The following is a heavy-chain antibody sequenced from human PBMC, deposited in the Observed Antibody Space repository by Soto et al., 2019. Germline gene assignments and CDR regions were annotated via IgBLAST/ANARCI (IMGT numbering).Heavy chain of an antibody. CDR3: ARERSQAISDGMDL. V-gene: IGHV1-2*02. CDR1: GYTFTGYY. J-gene: IGHJ6*02. CDR2: INPETGGT. Sequence: ASVKVSCKASGYTFTGYYVHWVREAPGQGLEWMGWINPETGGTSYAQKFQGRVTLSRDTSINTAYLELSSLRFDDAAVYFCARERSQAISDGMDLWGQGTTVTVSS. D-gene: IGHD3-9*01.